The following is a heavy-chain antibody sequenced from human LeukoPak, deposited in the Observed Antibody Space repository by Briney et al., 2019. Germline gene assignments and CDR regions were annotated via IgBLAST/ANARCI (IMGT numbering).Heavy chain of an antibody. D-gene: IGHD3-10*01. CDR1: GFTFSSYG. CDR2: ISYDGSNK. Sequence: GGSLRLSCAASGFTFSSYGMHWVRQAPGKGLEWVAVISYDGSNKYYADSVKGRFTISRDNSKNPLYLQMNSLRAEDTAVYYCAKENYGSGRYYDYWGQGTLVTVSS. CDR3: AKENYGSGRYYDY. J-gene: IGHJ4*02. V-gene: IGHV3-30*18.